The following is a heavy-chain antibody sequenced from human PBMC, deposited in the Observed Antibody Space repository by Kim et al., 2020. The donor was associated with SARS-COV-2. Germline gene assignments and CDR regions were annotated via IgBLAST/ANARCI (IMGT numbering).Heavy chain of an antibody. J-gene: IGHJ5*01. CDR3: ARAGTSTWDRWIDS. Sequence: AVSVRGRVTISRENAKNSLYLQMNGLRAEDKAVYYCARAGTSTWDRWIDSWGQATLVTVSS. D-gene: IGHD2-2*01. V-gene: IGHV3-11*05.